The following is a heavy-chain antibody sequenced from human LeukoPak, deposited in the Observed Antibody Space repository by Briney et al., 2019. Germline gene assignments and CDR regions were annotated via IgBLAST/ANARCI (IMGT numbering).Heavy chain of an antibody. Sequence: SETLSLTCAVYGGSFSGYYWSWIRQPPGKGLEWIGEINHSGSTNYNPSLKSRVTISVDTSKNQFSPKLSSVTAADTAVYYCARATKYSSGGSCYYYYYGMDVWGQGTTVTVSS. J-gene: IGHJ6*02. CDR3: ARATKYSSGGSCYYYYYGMDV. CDR2: INHSGST. V-gene: IGHV4-34*01. D-gene: IGHD2-15*01. CDR1: GGSFSGYY.